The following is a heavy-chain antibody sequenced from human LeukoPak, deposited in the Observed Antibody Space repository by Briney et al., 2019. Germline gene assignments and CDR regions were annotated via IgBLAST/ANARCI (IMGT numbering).Heavy chain of an antibody. Sequence: GGSLRLSCAASGFTFSSYVMSWVRQAPGKGLEWVSAISGSGGSTYYADSVKGRFTISRDNSKNTLYLQMNSLRAEDTALYYCAIAKTVSFDYWGQGTLVTVSS. CDR1: GFTFSSYV. V-gene: IGHV3-23*01. CDR3: AIAKTVSFDY. CDR2: ISGSGGST. J-gene: IGHJ4*02.